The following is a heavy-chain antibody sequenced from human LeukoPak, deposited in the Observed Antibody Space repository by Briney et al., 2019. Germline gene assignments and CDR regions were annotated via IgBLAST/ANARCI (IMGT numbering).Heavy chain of an antibody. CDR2: INSYSGGT. V-gene: IGHV1-2*02. CDR1: GYTSTGAY. Sequence: ASVKVSCKASGYTSTGAYIHWVRQAPGQGPEWMGWINSYSGGTNYAQKFQGRVTLTRDTSLGTAYMELSRLRSDDTAVYYCARQGEAASFDYWGQGTLVTVSS. J-gene: IGHJ4*02. CDR3: ARQGEAASFDY. D-gene: IGHD6-13*01.